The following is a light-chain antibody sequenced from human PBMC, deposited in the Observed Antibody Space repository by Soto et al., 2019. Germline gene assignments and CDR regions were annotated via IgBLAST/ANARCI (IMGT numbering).Light chain of an antibody. CDR1: SGDVGGYYY. V-gene: IGLV2-14*01. Sequence: QSALTQPPSVSGSPGQSITISCTGTSGDVGGYYYVSWYQQLPGKAPKLMISEVSNRPSGVSNRFSGSKSGNTASLTISGLQAEDEADYYCSSYTAGGTIFGTGTKVTVL. CDR3: SSYTAGGTI. J-gene: IGLJ1*01. CDR2: EVS.